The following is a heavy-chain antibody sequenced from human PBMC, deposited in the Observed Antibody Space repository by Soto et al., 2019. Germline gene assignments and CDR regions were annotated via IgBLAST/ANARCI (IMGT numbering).Heavy chain of an antibody. Sequence: ASVKVSCKTSGYSFSSIGISWVRQAPGQGLEWMGWISPHKDDTYYAQRLQGRVTMTTDTSTSTAYMELRSLRSDDTAVYYCARESLKSIAARTFDYWGQGTLVTVSS. V-gene: IGHV1-18*01. CDR2: ISPHKDDT. CDR1: GYSFSSIG. D-gene: IGHD6-6*01. CDR3: ARESLKSIAARTFDY. J-gene: IGHJ4*02.